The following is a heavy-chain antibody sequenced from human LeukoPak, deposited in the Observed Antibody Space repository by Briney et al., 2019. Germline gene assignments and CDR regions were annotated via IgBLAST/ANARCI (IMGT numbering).Heavy chain of an antibody. D-gene: IGHD3-10*01. Sequence: GASVKVSCKASGYTFTGYYMHWARQAPGQGLEWMGWINPNSGGTNYAQKFQGRVTMTRDTSISTAYMELSRLRSDDTAVYYCAREVRGVYNWFDPWGQGTLVTVSS. CDR3: AREVRGVYNWFDP. CDR2: INPNSGGT. CDR1: GYTFTGYY. V-gene: IGHV1-2*02. J-gene: IGHJ5*02.